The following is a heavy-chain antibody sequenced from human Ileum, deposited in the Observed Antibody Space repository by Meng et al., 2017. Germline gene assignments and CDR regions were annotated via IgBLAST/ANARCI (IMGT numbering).Heavy chain of an antibody. V-gene: IGHV4-4*02. CDR1: GGSISSSIW. CDR3: ARGVVSGSHYNTY. Sequence: QAQLQESGPGLVKPSGTLSLTCAVSGGSISSSIWWSWVRQPPEKGLEWIGEIHHSGTTNYSPSLKSRLTISVDKSKNQFSLKLQSVTAADTAVYFCARGVVSGSHYNTYWGQGILVTVSS. J-gene: IGHJ4*02. D-gene: IGHD3-10*01. CDR2: IHHSGTT.